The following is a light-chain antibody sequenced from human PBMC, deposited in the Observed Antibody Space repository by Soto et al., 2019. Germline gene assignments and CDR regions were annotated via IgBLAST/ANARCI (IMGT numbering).Light chain of an antibody. Sequence: QSVLTQPASVCGSPGQSIPISCTGTSTDVGSHKLVSWYQQYPGNAPKLIIFEAYKRPSGVSNRFSGAKSGSTASLTISGLQAEDEADYYCCSNAVGSTYVFGTGTKVTVL. V-gene: IGLV2-23*01. CDR3: CSNAVGSTYV. CDR1: STDVGSHKL. J-gene: IGLJ1*01. CDR2: EAY.